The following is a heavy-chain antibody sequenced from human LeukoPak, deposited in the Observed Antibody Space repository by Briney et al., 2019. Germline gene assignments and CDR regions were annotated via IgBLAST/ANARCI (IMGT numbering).Heavy chain of an antibody. Sequence: SETLSLTCSVSGGSINGYSWGWVRQPPGKGLECIGYMFDRGSPNHHPSLQNRVTTSVDTSKDEFSLRLTSVTAADTAVYYCARRIQLWSYWHFDLWGRGTLVTVSS. CDR1: GGSINGYS. CDR3: ARRIQLWSYWHFDL. D-gene: IGHD5-18*01. J-gene: IGHJ2*01. V-gene: IGHV4-4*09. CDR2: MFDRGSP.